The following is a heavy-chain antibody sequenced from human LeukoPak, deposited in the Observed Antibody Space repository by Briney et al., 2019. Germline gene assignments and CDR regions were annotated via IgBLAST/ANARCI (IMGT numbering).Heavy chain of an antibody. CDR3: AKGSREWELLDAFDI. J-gene: IGHJ3*02. Sequence: GGSLRLSCAASGFTFSSSAMSWVRQAPGEGLEWVSGISTSGGSTYYADSMKGRFTISRDNAKNTLYLQMNSLRAEDTAVYYCAKGSREWELLDAFDIWGQGTMVTVSS. CDR2: ISTSGGST. CDR1: GFTFSSSA. D-gene: IGHD1-26*01. V-gene: IGHV3-23*01.